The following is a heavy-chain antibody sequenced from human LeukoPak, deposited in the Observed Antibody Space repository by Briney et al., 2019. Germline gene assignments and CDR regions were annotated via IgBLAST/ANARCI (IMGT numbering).Heavy chain of an antibody. D-gene: IGHD3-16*01. J-gene: IGHJ4*02. V-gene: IGHV3-64*01. CDR3: GRVSGAGVGAY. Sequence: QPGGSLRLSCAASGFTFSSYAMHWVRQAPGKGLEYVSAISSNGGSTYYANSVKGRFTISRDNSKNTLYLQMGSLRAEDMAVYYCGRVSGAGVGAYGGKGTLVTVS. CDR1: GFTFSSYA. CDR2: ISSNGGST.